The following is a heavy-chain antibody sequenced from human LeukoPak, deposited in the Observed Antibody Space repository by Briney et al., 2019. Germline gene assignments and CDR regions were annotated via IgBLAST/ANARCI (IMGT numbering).Heavy chain of an antibody. Sequence: GESLRLSCSASGFTFSTSAMSWVRQAPGKALEWVSSINPRSNFIDYAGSVRGRFTISRDNARNSLYLQMNSLRAGDTAVYYCATSGRPQDSSGYYYYAYWGQGTLVTVSS. J-gene: IGHJ4*02. CDR2: INPRSNFI. V-gene: IGHV3-21*06. CDR3: ATSGRPQDSSGYYYYAY. CDR1: GFTFSTSA. D-gene: IGHD3-22*01.